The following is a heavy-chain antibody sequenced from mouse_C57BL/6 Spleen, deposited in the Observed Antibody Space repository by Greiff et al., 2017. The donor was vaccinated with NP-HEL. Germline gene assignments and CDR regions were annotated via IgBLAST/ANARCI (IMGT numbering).Heavy chain of an antibody. CDR2: ISSGSSTI. V-gene: IGHV5-17*01. J-gene: IGHJ2*01. Sequence: EVHLVESGGGLVKPGGSLKLSCAASGFTFSDYGMHWVRQAPEKGLEWVAYISSGSSTIYYADTVKGRFTISRDNAKNTLFLQMTSLRSEDTAMYYCAREGTNFPYFDYWGQGTTLTVSS. CDR1: GFTFSDYG. CDR3: AREGTNFPYFDY. D-gene: IGHD4-1*01.